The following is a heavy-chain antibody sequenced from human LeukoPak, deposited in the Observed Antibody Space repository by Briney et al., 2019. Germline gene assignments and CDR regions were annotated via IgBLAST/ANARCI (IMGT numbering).Heavy chain of an antibody. V-gene: IGHV1-18*01. J-gene: IGHJ6*02. D-gene: IGHD6-19*01. CDR1: GYTFTNFG. CDR3: ARAVAGVYYYGMDV. CDR2: ISAYNGNT. Sequence: ASGKVSCKASGYTFTNFGISWVRQAPGQGLEWMGWISAYNGNTNYAQRLQGRVTMTTDTSTSTAYMELRSLRSDDTAVYYCARAVAGVYYYGMDVWGQGTTVTVSS.